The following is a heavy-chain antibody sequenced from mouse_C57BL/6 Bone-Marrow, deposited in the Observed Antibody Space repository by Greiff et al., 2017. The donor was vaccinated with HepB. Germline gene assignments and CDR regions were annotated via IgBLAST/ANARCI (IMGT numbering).Heavy chain of an antibody. J-gene: IGHJ2*01. D-gene: IGHD2-4*01. CDR2: INPSTGGT. Sequence: EVQLQQSGPELVKPGASVKISCKASGYSFTGYYMNWVKQSPEKSLEWIGEINPSTGGTTYNQKFKAKATLTVDKSSSTAYMQLKSLTSEDSAVYYCARSGYYDYFDYWGQGTTLTVSS. V-gene: IGHV1-42*01. CDR3: ARSGYYDYFDY. CDR1: GYSFTGYY.